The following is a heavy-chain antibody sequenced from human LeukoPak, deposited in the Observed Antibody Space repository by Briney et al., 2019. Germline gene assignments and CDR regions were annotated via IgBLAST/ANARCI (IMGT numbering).Heavy chain of an antibody. CDR3: ARVARVWFGEGQLDH. V-gene: IGHV4-39*07. D-gene: IGHD3-10*01. CDR2: IYYSGST. CDR1: GGSISSSSYY. J-gene: IGHJ4*02. Sequence: SETLSLTCTVSGGSISSSSYYWGWIRQPPGKGLEWIGSIYYSGSTYYKSSLKSRVTVSVGTSKNQFSLKLSSVTAADTAVYYCARVARVWFGEGQLDHWGQGTLVTVSS.